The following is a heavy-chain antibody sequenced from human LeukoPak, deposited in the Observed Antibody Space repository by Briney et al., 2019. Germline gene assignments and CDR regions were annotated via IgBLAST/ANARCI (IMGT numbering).Heavy chain of an antibody. J-gene: IGHJ3*02. CDR1: GGSLSNGGYY. CDR3: ARVRPITLIVVRGAFDI. CDR2: IYNSGST. V-gene: IGHV4-31*03. D-gene: IGHD3-22*01. Sequence: PSETLSLTCPVSGGSLSNGGYYWRWIRQHPGKGLECLGHIYNSGSTYYNPSLKSRINISIDTSESQFSLKLSSVTAADTAVYYCARVRPITLIVVRGAFDIWGQGTMVTVSS.